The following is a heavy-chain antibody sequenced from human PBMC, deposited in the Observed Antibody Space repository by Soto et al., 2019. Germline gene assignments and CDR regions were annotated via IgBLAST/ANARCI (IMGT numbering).Heavy chain of an antibody. Sequence: SDTLSLTCTVSGGSISSSSYYWGWIRQPPGRGLEWIGSIYYSGSTYYNPSLKSRVTISVDTSKNQFSLKLSSVTAADTAVYYCARAPNYYGSGIDYWGQGTLVTVSS. J-gene: IGHJ4*02. V-gene: IGHV4-39*01. CDR3: ARAPNYYGSGIDY. CDR1: GGSISSSSYY. D-gene: IGHD3-10*01. CDR2: IYYSGST.